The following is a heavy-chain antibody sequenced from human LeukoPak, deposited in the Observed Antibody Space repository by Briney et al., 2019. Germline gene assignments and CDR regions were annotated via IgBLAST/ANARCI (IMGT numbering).Heavy chain of an antibody. D-gene: IGHD1-26*01. CDR2: IYYSGST. CDR3: ARDGGSIVFDY. J-gene: IGHJ4*02. Sequence: PSETLSLTCTVSGGSISSSSYYWGWIRQPPGKGLEWIGSIYYSGSTYYNPSLKSRVTISVDTSKNQFSLKLSSVTAADTAVYYCARDGGSIVFDYWGQGTLVTVSS. CDR1: GGSISSSSYY. V-gene: IGHV4-39*07.